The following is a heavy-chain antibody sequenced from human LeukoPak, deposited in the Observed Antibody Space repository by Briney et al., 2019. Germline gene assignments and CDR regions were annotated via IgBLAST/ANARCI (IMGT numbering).Heavy chain of an antibody. Sequence: GGSLRLSCAASGFTFSSYAMSWVRQTPGKGLEWVSSISENGGSIYYADSVKGRFTISRDNSKNTLYLQMSSLRGEDTAFYYCAKLVYSSGWRDYWGQGTLVTVSS. CDR3: AKLVYSSGWRDY. D-gene: IGHD6-19*01. CDR1: GFTFSSYA. CDR2: ISENGGSI. V-gene: IGHV3-23*01. J-gene: IGHJ4*02.